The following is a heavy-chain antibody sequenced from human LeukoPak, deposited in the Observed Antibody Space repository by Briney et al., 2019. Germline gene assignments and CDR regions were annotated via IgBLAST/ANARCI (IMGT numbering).Heavy chain of an antibody. CDR3: AKDDRSSWSFQRGYYYYGMDV. CDR2: ISYDGSNK. D-gene: IGHD6-13*01. CDR1: GFTFSSYG. Sequence: GRSLRLSCAASGFTFSSYGMHWVRQAPGKGLEWVAVISYDGSNKYYADSVKGRFTISRDNSKNTLYLQMNSLRAEDTAVYYCAKDDRSSWSFQRGYYYYGMDVWGQGTTVTVSS. J-gene: IGHJ6*02. V-gene: IGHV3-30*18.